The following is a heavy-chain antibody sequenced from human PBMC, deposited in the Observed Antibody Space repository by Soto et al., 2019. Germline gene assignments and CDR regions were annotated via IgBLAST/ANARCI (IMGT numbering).Heavy chain of an antibody. CDR3: ARLGQGGYVQGMDV. V-gene: IGHV5-51*01. CDR2: IDPADSET. J-gene: IGHJ6*02. D-gene: IGHD5-12*01. CDR1: GYSFITYW. Sequence: GESLKISWKGSGYSFITYWIPWVRQKPGKGLEWMGIIDPADSETKYSPSFQGQVTISADKSINTAYLQWSSLKASDTAMYYCARLGQGGYVQGMDVWGQGTTVTVSS.